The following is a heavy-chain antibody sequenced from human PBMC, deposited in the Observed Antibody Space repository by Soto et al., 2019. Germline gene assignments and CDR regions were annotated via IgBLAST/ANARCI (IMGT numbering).Heavy chain of an antibody. CDR1: GYRFTTYG. D-gene: IGHD3-3*01. V-gene: IGHV1-18*04. J-gene: IGHJ4*02. Sequence: QVHLVQSGAEVKKPGASVKVSCKASGYRFTTYGISWVRQAPRQGLEWMGWISPYNGNTNYTQNLQGRVTMTTDSSTNTAYMELRNLRSDDTGVYYCARDLGEVAGSDYWGQGTLVTVSS. CDR2: ISPYNGNT. CDR3: ARDLGEVAGSDY.